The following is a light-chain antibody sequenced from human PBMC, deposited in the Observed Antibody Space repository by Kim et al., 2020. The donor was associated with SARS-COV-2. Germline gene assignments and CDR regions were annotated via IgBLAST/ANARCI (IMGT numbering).Light chain of an antibody. J-gene: IGLJ1*01. CDR1: SSAVGGYNF. CDR2: NVN. V-gene: IGLV2-14*03. Sequence: QSITISCTGTSSAVGGYNFVSWYQQHPGRAPKLMIFNVNSRPSGVSNRFSGSKSGNTASLTISGIQAEDEADYYCTSFAGTYTRVFGSGTKVTVL. CDR3: TSFAGTYTRV.